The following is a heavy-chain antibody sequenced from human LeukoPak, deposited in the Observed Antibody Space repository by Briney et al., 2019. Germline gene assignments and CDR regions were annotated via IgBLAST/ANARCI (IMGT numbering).Heavy chain of an antibody. J-gene: IGHJ3*02. CDR1: GGSISSGDYY. D-gene: IGHD3-16*02. Sequence: SETLSLTCTVSGGSISSGDYYWSWIRQPPGKGLEWIGYIYYSGSTYYNPSLKSRVTISVDTSKNQFSLKLSSVTAADTAVYYCARVSSSHDAFDIWGQETMVTVSS. V-gene: IGHV4-30-4*01. CDR3: ARVSSSHDAFDI. CDR2: IYYSGST.